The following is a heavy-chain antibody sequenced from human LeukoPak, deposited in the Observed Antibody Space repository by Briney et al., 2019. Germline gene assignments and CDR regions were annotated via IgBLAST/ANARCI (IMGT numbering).Heavy chain of an antibody. CDR2: INHSGST. J-gene: IGHJ6*02. V-gene: IGHV4-34*01. D-gene: IGHD3-22*01. CDR1: GGSFSGYY. CDR3: ARFQGAYDSSGYYRLYYYYGMDV. Sequence: SETLSLTCAVYGGSFSGYYWSWIRQPPGKGLEWIGEINHSGSTNYNPSLKSRVTISVDTSKNLFSLKLSSVTAADTAVYYCARFQGAYDSSGYYRLYYYYGMDVWGQGTTVTVSS.